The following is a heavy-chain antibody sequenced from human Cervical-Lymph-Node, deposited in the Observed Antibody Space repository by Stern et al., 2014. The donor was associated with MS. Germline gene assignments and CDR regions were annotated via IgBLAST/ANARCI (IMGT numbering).Heavy chain of an antibody. Sequence: VQLVESGDEMKKPGSSVRVSCKTSGGNFSTFAVSWVRQAPGQGLEWMGGVIPLSGASDYTQHFRGRVTITADSSTSTVYMEVRSLRSEDTAVYFCTVTSAASEIDFWGRGTLVVVSS. CDR2: VIPLSGAS. D-gene: IGHD1-14*01. V-gene: IGHV1-69*01. J-gene: IGHJ4*02. CDR1: GGNFSTFA. CDR3: TVTSAASEIDF.